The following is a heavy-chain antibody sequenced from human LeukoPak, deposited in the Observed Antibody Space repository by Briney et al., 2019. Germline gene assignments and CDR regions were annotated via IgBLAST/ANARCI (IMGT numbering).Heavy chain of an antibody. J-gene: IGHJ4*02. V-gene: IGHV3-74*01. CDR2: INSDGSST. Sequence: GGSLRLSCAASGFTSSSYWMHWVRQAPGKGLVWVSRINSDGSSTSYADSVKGRFTTSRDNAKNTLYLQMNSLRAEDTAVYYCASIAARLGGDYWGQGTLVTVSS. D-gene: IGHD6-6*01. CDR1: GFTSSSYW. CDR3: ASIAARLGGDY.